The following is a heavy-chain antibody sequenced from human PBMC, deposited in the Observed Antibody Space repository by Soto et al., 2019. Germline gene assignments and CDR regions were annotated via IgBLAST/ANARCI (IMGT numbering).Heavy chain of an antibody. D-gene: IGHD3-22*01. CDR3: ARVGYSSTGTTFHYHGLDV. V-gene: IGHV1-46*01. J-gene: IGHJ6*02. Sequence: ASVKVSCKASGYNFTSHYMHWVRQAPGQGLESMGIIYPRGGTTIYAQKFQGRVTMTRDTSTHTFYMELSSLRSENTAMYYCARVGYSSTGTTFHYHGLDVWGQGTTVTVSS. CDR1: GYNFTSHY. CDR2: IYPRGGTT.